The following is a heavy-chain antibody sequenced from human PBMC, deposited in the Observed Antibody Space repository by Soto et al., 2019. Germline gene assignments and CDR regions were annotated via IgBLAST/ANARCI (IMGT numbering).Heavy chain of an antibody. CDR1: GFTFSSYG. CDR3: AKSYWGGVATGARSDN. J-gene: IGHJ4*02. CDR2: IWYDGSNK. Sequence: PGGSLRLSCAASGFTFSSYGMHLVRQAPGKGLEWVAVIWYDGSNKYYADSVKGRFTISRDNSKNTLYLQMKSLRAEDTAVYYCAKSYWGGVATGARSDNWGQGTLVTVSS. D-gene: IGHD2-21*02. V-gene: IGHV3-33*06.